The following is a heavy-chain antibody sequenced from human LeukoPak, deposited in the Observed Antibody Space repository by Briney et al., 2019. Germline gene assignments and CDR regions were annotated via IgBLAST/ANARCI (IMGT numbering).Heavy chain of an antibody. CDR3: ARAVREYYYDSSGYYLPDAFDI. Sequence: GGSLRLSCAASGFTVSSNYMSWVRQAPGKGLEWASVIYSGGSTYYADSVKGRFTISRDNSKNTLYLQMNSLRAEDTAVYYCARAVREYYYDSSGYYLPDAFDIWGQGTMVTVSS. CDR1: GFTVSSNY. CDR2: IYSGGST. J-gene: IGHJ3*02. D-gene: IGHD3-22*01. V-gene: IGHV3-53*01.